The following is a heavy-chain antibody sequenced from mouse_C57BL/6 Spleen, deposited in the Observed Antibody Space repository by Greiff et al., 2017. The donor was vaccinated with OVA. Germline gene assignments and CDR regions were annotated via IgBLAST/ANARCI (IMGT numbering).Heavy chain of an antibody. CDR1: GFTFSDYY. D-gene: IGHD2-2*01. CDR3: ARDRGRVTTEGFAY. CDR2: INYDGSST. V-gene: IGHV5-16*01. Sequence: EVNLVESEGGLVQPGSSMKLSCTASGFTFSDYYMAWVRQVPEKGLEWVANINYDGSSTYYLDSLKSRFIISRDNAKNILYLQMSSLKSEDTATYYCARDRGRVTTEGFAYWGQGTLVTVSA. J-gene: IGHJ3*01.